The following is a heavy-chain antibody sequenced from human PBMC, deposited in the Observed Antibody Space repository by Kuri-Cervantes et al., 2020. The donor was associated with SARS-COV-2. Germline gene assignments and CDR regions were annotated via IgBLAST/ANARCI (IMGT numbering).Heavy chain of an antibody. J-gene: IGHJ6*02. D-gene: IGHD3-3*01. Sequence: GSLRLSCTVSGGSVSSGSYYWSWIRQPPGKGLEWIGYIYYSGSTNYNPSLKSRVTISVDTSKNQFSLKLSSVTAADTAVYYCARGLAILGIMYGMDVWGQGTTVTVSS. CDR3: ARGLAILGIMYGMDV. CDR1: GGSVSSGSYY. V-gene: IGHV4-61*01. CDR2: IYYSGST.